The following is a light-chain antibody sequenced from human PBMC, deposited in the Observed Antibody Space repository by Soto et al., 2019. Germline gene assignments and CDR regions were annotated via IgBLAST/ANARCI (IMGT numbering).Light chain of an antibody. J-gene: IGKJ1*01. CDR3: QQYSTYMWT. V-gene: IGKV1-5*01. CDR1: QSISNW. Sequence: DIQMTQSPSTLSASVGDRVTITCRASQSISNWLAWYQQKPGKAPNLLIYDASSLESGVPPRFSGSGSGTEFTLTISSLQPDDFATYYCQQYSTYMWTFGQGTKVDI. CDR2: DAS.